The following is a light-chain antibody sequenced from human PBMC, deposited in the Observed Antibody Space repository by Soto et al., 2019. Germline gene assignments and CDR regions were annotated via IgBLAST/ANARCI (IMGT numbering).Light chain of an antibody. CDR3: LQDINYPWT. V-gene: IGKV3-20*01. Sequence: EIMLTQSPGTLSLSPGERATLSCRASQSVSSSYLAWYQQKPGQAPRLLIYGASSRATGIPDRFSGSGSGTDFTLAISSLQPEDSATYYCLQDINYPWTFGQGTKWIS. J-gene: IGKJ1*01. CDR1: QSVSSSY. CDR2: GAS.